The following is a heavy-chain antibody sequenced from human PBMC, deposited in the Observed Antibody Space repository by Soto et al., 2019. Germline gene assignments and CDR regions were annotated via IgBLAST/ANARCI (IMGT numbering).Heavy chain of an antibody. CDR3: ARDAGGPGDY. CDR1: SASFTVYY. D-gene: IGHD2-15*01. J-gene: IGHJ4*02. CDR2: IYYSGST. V-gene: IGHV4-59*01. Sequence: KPSETLSLTCTVSSASFTVYYWSWIRQPPGKGLEWIGYIYYSGSTSCNPSLTSRVTLSADTSKNQFSLKLRSVTAADTAVYYCARDAGGPGDYWGQGVLVTVSS.